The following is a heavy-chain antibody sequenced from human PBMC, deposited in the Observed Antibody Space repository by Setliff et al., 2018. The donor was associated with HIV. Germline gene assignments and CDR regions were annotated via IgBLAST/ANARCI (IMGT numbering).Heavy chain of an antibody. CDR3: ASCIAAAGWTYYYYMDV. CDR2: IYYSGST. CDR1: GGSISSYY. Sequence: PSETLSLTCTVSGGSISSYYWSWIRQPPGKGLEWIGYIYYSGSTNYNPSLKSRVTISVDTSKNQFSLKLSSVTAADTAVYYCASCIAAAGWTYYYYMDVWGKGTTVTVSS. D-gene: IGHD6-13*01. V-gene: IGHV4-59*01. J-gene: IGHJ6*03.